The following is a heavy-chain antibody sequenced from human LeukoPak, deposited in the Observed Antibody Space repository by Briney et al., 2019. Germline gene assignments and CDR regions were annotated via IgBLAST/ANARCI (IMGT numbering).Heavy chain of an antibody. CDR1: GYSFTSYW. J-gene: IGHJ5*02. CDR2: IYPGDSDT. V-gene: IGHV5-51*01. CDR3: ARLALSRILWFGEYWFDP. Sequence: GESLKISCKGSGYSFTSYWIGWVRQMPGKGLEWMGIIYPGDSDTRYSPSFQGQVTISADKSISTAYLQWSSLKASDTAMYYCARLALSRILWFGEYWFDPWGQGTPVTVSS. D-gene: IGHD3-10*01.